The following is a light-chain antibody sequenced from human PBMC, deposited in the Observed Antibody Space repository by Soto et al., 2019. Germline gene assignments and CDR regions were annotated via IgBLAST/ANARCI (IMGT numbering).Light chain of an antibody. CDR2: GAS. Sequence: EIVLTQSPGTLSLSPGERATLSCRASQSVSTSYLDWYQQKPGQAPRLLISGASSRATGIPDRFSGSGSGTDFSLTISRLEPEDSAVYYCQQYDSSLLTFGGGTKVEIK. V-gene: IGKV3-20*01. CDR1: QSVSTSY. J-gene: IGKJ4*01. CDR3: QQYDSSLLT.